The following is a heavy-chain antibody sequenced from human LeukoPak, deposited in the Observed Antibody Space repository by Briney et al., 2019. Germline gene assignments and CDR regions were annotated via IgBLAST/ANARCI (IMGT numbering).Heavy chain of an antibody. CDR1: GFTFSSYG. CDR2: ISGSGGST. V-gene: IGHV3-23*01. Sequence: GGTLRLSCAASGFTFSSYGMSWVRQAPGKGLEWVSAISGSGGSTYYADSVKGRFTISRDNSKNTLYLQMNSLRAEDTAVYYCAKDGDRRQWLVGGWGQGTLVTVSS. D-gene: IGHD6-19*01. CDR3: AKDGDRRQWLVGG. J-gene: IGHJ4*02.